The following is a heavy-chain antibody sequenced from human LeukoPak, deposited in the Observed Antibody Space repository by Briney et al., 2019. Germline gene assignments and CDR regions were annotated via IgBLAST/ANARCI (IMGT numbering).Heavy chain of an antibody. Sequence: GGSMRLSCAASGFTFSSYWLSWVRQAPGKGLEWVANIKPDGSEKYYVDSVKGRFTISRDNAKNSLYLQLNSMSAEDTAVYYCARAPRYFDWLSAFDIWGQGTMVTVSS. CDR3: ARAPRYFDWLSAFDI. D-gene: IGHD3-9*01. CDR2: IKPDGSEK. CDR1: GFTFSSYW. J-gene: IGHJ3*02. V-gene: IGHV3-7*01.